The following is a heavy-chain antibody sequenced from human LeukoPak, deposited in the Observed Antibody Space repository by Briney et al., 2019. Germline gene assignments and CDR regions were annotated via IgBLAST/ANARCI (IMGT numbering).Heavy chain of an antibody. CDR1: GGSVSSTNW. CDR3: AREGGFYRPLDY. CDR2: VHLDGRP. Sequence: PSETLSLTCGVSGGSVSSTNWWTWIRQPPGKGREWIGEVHLDGRPNFNPSLKSRLTMSVDLSENHVSLKLTSVTAADTAVYYCAREGGFYRPLDYSGQGTLVTVSS. J-gene: IGHJ4*02. V-gene: IGHV4/OR15-8*01. D-gene: IGHD6-25*01.